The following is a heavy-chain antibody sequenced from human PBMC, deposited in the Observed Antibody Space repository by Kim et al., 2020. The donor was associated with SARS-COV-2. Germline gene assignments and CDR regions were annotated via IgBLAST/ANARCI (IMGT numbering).Heavy chain of an antibody. V-gene: IGHV3-23*01. J-gene: IGHJ4*02. CDR3: AKAIRAYKYDSSGYYQTVDY. Sequence: RFTISRDNFRNTLYLQMNSLRAEDTAVYYCAKAIRAYKYDSSGYYQTVDYWGQGTLVTVSS. D-gene: IGHD3-22*01.